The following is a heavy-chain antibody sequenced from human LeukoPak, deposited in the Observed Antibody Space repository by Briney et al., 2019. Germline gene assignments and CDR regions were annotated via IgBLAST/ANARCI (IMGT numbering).Heavy chain of an antibody. CDR3: ATLSSSSFQY. CDR2: IYYSGSN. Sequence: SETLSLTCTVSGGSISSYYWSWIRQPPGKGLEWIGYIYYSGSNNYNPSLKSRVTISVDTSKNQFSLKLTSVTAADTAVYYCATLSSSSFQYWGQGTLVTVSS. D-gene: IGHD6-13*01. CDR1: GGSISSYY. V-gene: IGHV4-59*01. J-gene: IGHJ4*02.